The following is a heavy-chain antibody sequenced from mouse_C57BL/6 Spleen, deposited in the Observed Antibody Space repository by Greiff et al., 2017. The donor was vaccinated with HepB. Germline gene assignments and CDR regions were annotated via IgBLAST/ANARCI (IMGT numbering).Heavy chain of an antibody. CDR2: IDPSDSDT. CDR3: ARYPSSYPYAMDY. Sequence: QVQLQQPGAELVMPGASVKLSCKASGYTFTSYWMHWVKQRPGQGLEWIGEIDPSDSDTNYNQKFKGKSTLTVDKSSITAYMQLSSLTSEDSAVYYCARYPSSYPYAMDYWGQGTSVTVSS. CDR1: GYTFTSYW. D-gene: IGHD1-1*01. J-gene: IGHJ4*01. V-gene: IGHV1-69*01.